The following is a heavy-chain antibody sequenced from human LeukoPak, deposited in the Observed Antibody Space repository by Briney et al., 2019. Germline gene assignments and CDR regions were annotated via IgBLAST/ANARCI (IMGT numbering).Heavy chain of an antibody. CDR3: ARHPKFFDFWTEFSGDKFFFDH. CDR1: GGSISSTAYY. D-gene: IGHD3/OR15-3a*01. V-gene: IGHV4-39*01. J-gene: IGHJ4*02. Sequence: KPSETLSLTCTVSGGSISSTAYYWGWVRQPPGKGLEWIATVFYNGATQYNPSLKSRATISVDTSRNQFSLKLNSVTAADTAVFYCARHPKFFDFWTEFSGDKFFFDHWGQGSLVTVSS. CDR2: VFYNGAT.